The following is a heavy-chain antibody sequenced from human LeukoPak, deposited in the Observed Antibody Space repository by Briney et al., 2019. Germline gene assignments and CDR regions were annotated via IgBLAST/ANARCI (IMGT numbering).Heavy chain of an antibody. CDR1: RFTFSSYW. CDR3: ARSSLGPNVFDL. CDR2: VNNDGSKS. D-gene: IGHD3-16*01. Sequence: GGSLRLSRAASRFTFSSYWMHSVRQAPWGGPVWVSRVNNDGSKSDYADSVKDRFTISRDNVRNTHYLQMNSLTGDDTAVYYCARSSLGPNVFDLWGQGTMVTVSA. J-gene: IGHJ3*01. V-gene: IGHV3-74*01.